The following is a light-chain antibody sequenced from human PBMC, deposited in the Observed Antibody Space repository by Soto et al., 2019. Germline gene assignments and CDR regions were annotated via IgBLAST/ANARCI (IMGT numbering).Light chain of an antibody. Sequence: EIVLTQSPGTLSLSPGERATLSFRSSQTLSNSFIAWYQHKPGQAPRLLVYDTSTRATGIPDRYSGSGSGTDFNLTISRLETEDFAVFFCQQYGTSEIIFGQGTRLEIK. CDR3: QQYGTSEII. J-gene: IGKJ5*01. CDR1: QTLSNSF. CDR2: DTS. V-gene: IGKV3-20*01.